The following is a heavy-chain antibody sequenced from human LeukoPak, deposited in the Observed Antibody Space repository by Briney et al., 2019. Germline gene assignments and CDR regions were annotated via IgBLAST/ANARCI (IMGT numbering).Heavy chain of an antibody. V-gene: IGHV4-39*01. Sequence: PSETLSLTCTVSGGSISSGIYKWGWVRQPPGKGLEWIGSVLSSGSIYYNPSLKSRVTISVDTSENQFSLSLSSVTAADTAVYYCARHWDYWGQGTLVTVSS. CDR3: ARHWDY. CDR1: GGSISSGIYK. CDR2: VLSSGSI. J-gene: IGHJ4*02.